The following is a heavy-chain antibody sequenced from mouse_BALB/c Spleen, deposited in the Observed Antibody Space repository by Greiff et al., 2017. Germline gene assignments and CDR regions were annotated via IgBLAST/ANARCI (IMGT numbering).Heavy chain of an antibody. CDR2: ISTYYGNT. V-gene: IGHV1-67*01. Sequence: QVQLKESGPELVRPGVSVKISCKGSGYTFTDFAMHWVKQSHAKSLEWIGVISTYYGNTNYNQKFKGKATMTVDKSSSTAYMELARLTSEDSAIYYCARDYYGSSFYYFDYWGQGTTLTVSS. D-gene: IGHD1-1*01. CDR1: GYTFTDFA. J-gene: IGHJ2*01. CDR3: ARDYYGSSFYYFDY.